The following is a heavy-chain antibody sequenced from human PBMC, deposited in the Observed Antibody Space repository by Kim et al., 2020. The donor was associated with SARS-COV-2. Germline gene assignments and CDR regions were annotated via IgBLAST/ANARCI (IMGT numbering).Heavy chain of an antibody. Sequence: GGSLRLSCAASGFTFSSYWMHWVRQAPGKGLVWVSRINSDGSSTSYADSVKGRFTISRDNAKNTLYLQMNSLRAEDTAVYYCARGVATIGWYYYGMDVWGQGTTVTVPS. CDR1: GFTFSSYW. CDR3: ARGVATIGWYYYGMDV. D-gene: IGHD5-12*01. CDR2: INSDGSST. V-gene: IGHV3-74*01. J-gene: IGHJ6*02.